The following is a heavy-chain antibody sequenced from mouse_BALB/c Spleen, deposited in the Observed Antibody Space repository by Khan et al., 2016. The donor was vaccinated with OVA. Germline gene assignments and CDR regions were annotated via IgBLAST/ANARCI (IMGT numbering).Heavy chain of an antibody. J-gene: IGHJ2*01. CDR2: INPTSGYT. V-gene: IGHV1-7*01. Sequence: VQLQQSGAELAKPGASVKMSCKASGYTFTTYWMHWVKQRPGQGLEWIGYINPTSGYTDYNEKFKDRATLSADRSSSTAYMQLSSLTSEDSAVYCWTRDRIDYWGQGTTLTVSS. CDR3: TRDRIDY. CDR1: GYTFTTYW.